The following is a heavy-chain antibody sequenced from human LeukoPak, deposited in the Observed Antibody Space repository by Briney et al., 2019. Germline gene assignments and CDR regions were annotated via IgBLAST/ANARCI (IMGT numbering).Heavy chain of an antibody. CDR3: ARAGDSSGYSDY. J-gene: IGHJ4*02. Sequence: AETLSLTCAVYGGSFSGYYWSWIRQSPGKGLEWIGEINHSGRTNYNPSLKSRVTISVDTSKNQFSLKLSSVTAADTAVYYCARAGDSSGYSDYWGQGTLVTVSS. CDR1: GGSFSGYY. CDR2: INHSGRT. D-gene: IGHD3-22*01. V-gene: IGHV4-34*01.